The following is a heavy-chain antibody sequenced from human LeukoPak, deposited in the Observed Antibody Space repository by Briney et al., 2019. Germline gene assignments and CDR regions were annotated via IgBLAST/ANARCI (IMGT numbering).Heavy chain of an antibody. CDR3: TRAYYDRVNWFDP. CDR1: GFTFSSYA. D-gene: IGHD1-26*01. J-gene: IGHJ5*02. CDR2: VNSDGSGT. Sequence: GGSLRLSCATSGFTFSSYAMSWVRQAPGKGLVWVLRVNSDGSGTTYADSVKGRFTISRDNAKNTLYLQMDSLRAEDTAVYYCTRAYYDRVNWFDPWGQGTLVTVSS. V-gene: IGHV3-74*01.